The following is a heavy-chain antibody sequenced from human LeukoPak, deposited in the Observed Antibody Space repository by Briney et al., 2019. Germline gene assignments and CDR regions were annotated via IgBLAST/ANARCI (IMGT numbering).Heavy chain of an antibody. Sequence: GRSLRLPCAASGFTFSSYGMHWVRQAPGKGLEWVAVISSDGYTEYYADSVKGRFTISRDNSQNTLYLQMNSLRAEDTAVYYCAKEIAVADYFDYWGQGTLVTVSS. CDR2: ISSDGYTE. CDR1: GFTFSSYG. CDR3: AKEIAVADYFDY. D-gene: IGHD6-19*01. J-gene: IGHJ4*02. V-gene: IGHV3-30*18.